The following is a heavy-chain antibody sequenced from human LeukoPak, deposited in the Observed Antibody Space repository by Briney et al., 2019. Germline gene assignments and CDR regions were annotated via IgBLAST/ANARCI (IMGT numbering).Heavy chain of an antibody. CDR1: GYTFTSSG. D-gene: IGHD6-13*01. Sequence: ASVKVSCKASGYTFTSSGVSCVRQAPGQGLEWMGWISVHNGNTQYAPKLQGRVTMTTDTSTSTAYMELRSLRSDDTAVYYCARGQQPPIIYFLDYWGQGTLVTVSS. CDR2: ISVHNGNT. V-gene: IGHV1-18*01. J-gene: IGHJ4*02. CDR3: ARGQQPPIIYFLDY.